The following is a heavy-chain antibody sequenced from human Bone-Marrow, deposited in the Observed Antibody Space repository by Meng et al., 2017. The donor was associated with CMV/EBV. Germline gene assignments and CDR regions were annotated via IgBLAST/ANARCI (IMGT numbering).Heavy chain of an antibody. D-gene: IGHD1-26*01. Sequence: QVQLGESGGGLVKPGGSLRLSCAASGFTFSDYYMSWIRQAAGKGLEWVSYISSSSSYTNYAESVKGRFTISRDNAKNSLYLQMNCLRAEDTAVYYCARSRYSGSYLDYWGQGTLVTVSS. CDR2: ISSSSSYT. CDR3: ARSRYSGSYLDY. CDR1: GFTFSDYY. V-gene: IGHV3-11*06. J-gene: IGHJ4*02.